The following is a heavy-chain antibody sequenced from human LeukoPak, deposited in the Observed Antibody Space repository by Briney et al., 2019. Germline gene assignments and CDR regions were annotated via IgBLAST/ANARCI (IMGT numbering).Heavy chain of an antibody. V-gene: IGHV4-39*01. Sequence: PSETLSLTCTVSGGSIGGGSYYWGWIRQPPGTGREWIGNIFYSGTTYYNPSLKSRVTISVDTSKNQFSLKVTSVTAADTAVYYCARGSGSYFYYYYMDVWGKGTTVAVSS. CDR3: ARGSGSYFYYYYMDV. CDR1: GGSIGGGSYY. D-gene: IGHD1-26*01. CDR2: IFYSGTT. J-gene: IGHJ6*03.